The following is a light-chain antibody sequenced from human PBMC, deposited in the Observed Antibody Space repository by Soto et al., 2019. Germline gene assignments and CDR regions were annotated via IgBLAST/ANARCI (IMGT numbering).Light chain of an antibody. CDR1: QSVSSY. CDR3: QQRSDWPSS. V-gene: IGKV3-11*01. Sequence: EIVLTQSPATLSLSPGERATLSCRASQSVSSYLAWYQPKPGQAPRLLIYDASNRATGIPARLSGSGSGTDFTLTISSLEPDDFAVYYCQQRSDWPSSFGGVTKVQIK. J-gene: IGKJ4*01. CDR2: DAS.